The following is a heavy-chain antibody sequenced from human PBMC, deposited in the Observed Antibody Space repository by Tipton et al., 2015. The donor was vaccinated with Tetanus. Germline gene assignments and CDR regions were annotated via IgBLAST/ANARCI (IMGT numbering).Heavy chain of an antibody. D-gene: IGHD6-13*01. CDR1: GASISSSRYF. J-gene: IGHJ5*02. Sequence: TLSLTCTVSGASISSSRYFWGWMRQPPGKGLEWIGHVSDVGDTHYTPSLQSRVTISMDTSKNQFSLRLASVTATDTAVYYCARGRQRLVPAGFDLWGQGTLVTVSS. CDR3: ARGRQRLVPAGFDL. V-gene: IGHV4-39*01. CDR2: VSDVGDT.